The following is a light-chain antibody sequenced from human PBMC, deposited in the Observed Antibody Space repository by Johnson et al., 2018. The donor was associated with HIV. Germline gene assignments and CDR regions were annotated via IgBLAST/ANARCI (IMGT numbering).Light chain of an antibody. CDR2: ETN. CDR1: SSNIGNNY. V-gene: IGLV1-51*02. J-gene: IGLJ1*01. CDR3: GTWDSSMSAYV. Sequence: QSALTQPPSVSAAPGQKVTISCSGRSSNIGNNYVSWYQQLPGTAPKLLIYETNKRPSGIPDRFSGSKSGTSATLAITGLHTGDEADYYCGTWDSSMSAYVFGTGTKVTVL.